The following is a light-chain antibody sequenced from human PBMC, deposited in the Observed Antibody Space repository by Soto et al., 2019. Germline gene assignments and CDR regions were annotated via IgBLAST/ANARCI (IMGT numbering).Light chain of an antibody. J-gene: IGLJ1*01. V-gene: IGLV7-43*01. CDR3: LLYHSGPYV. Sequence: QTVAPQEPSLTVSPGGTVTLTCGSSTGAVTSDADPNGLQQKPGQAPRALIYSTSNKHTWTRARFSRSLLWGKAALTVPGVQPEDEAEYYCLLYHSGPYVCGTGTKLTVL. CDR1: TGAVTSDAD. CDR2: STS.